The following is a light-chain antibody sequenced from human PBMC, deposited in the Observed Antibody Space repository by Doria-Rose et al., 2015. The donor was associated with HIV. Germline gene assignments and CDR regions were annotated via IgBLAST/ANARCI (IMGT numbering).Light chain of an antibody. J-gene: IGKJ3*01. CDR1: QSLLYTSKNY. CDR2: WAS. Sequence: VMTQSPESLGMSLGERATLNCKSNQSLLYTSKNYLAWYQQKPGQPPKLLIYWASTRQSGVPARFSGSWSGTDFTLTISSLEAEDVAVYYCQQYYDTPSFGPGTTVDIK. V-gene: IGKV4-1*01. CDR3: QQYYDTPS.